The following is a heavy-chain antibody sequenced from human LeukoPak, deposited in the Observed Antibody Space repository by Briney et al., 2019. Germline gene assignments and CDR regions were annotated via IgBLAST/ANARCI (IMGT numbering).Heavy chain of an antibody. CDR1: GFTFSSYA. V-gene: IGHV3-30*04. D-gene: IGHD6-13*01. CDR3: ARNEYSSSWYGSSSSLDF. Sequence: GGSLRLSCAVSGFTFSSYAMHWVRQAPGKGLEWVAVISYDGGNKNYADPVQGRFTISRDNSKNTLYLQMHSLRAEDTAVYYCARNEYSSSWYGSSSSLDFWGQGTLVTVSS. CDR2: ISYDGGNK. J-gene: IGHJ4*02.